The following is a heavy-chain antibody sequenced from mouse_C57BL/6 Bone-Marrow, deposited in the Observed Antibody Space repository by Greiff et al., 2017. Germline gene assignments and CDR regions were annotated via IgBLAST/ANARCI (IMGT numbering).Heavy chain of an antibody. Sequence: EVMLVESVGDLVKPGGSLKFSCAASGFTFISSGMSWVRQTPDKRLEWVATSSSGGSYTYYPDSVKGRFTISRDNAKNTLYLQMSSLKSEDTAMYYCASPGFAWFAYWGQGTLVTVSA. CDR3: ASPGFAWFAY. J-gene: IGHJ3*01. CDR2: SSSGGSYT. CDR1: GFTFISSG. V-gene: IGHV5-6*01.